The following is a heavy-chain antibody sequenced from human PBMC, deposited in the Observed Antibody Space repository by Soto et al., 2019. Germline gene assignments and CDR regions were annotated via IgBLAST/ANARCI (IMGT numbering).Heavy chain of an antibody. CDR2: INHSGST. CDR1: GVSFSGYY. Sequence: SETLSLTCAVYGVSFSGYYWSWIRQPPGKGLEWIGEINHSGSTNYNPSLKSRVTISVDTSKNQFSLKLSSVTAADTAVYYCARSRAVAGTQDYYYYGMDVWGQGTTVTVS. V-gene: IGHV4-34*01. CDR3: ARSRAVAGTQDYYYYGMDV. J-gene: IGHJ6*02. D-gene: IGHD6-19*01.